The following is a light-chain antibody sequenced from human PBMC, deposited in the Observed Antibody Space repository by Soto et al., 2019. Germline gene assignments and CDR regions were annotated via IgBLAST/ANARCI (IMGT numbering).Light chain of an antibody. CDR2: AAS. CDR3: QQSYGTPII. V-gene: IGKV1-39*01. J-gene: IGKJ5*01. CDR1: QSISNY. Sequence: DIQMTQSPFSLSAPVGDRVTITCRASQSISNYLNWYQQKQGKAPKLLIYAASTLQSGVPSRFSCSGSGTDFTLTISSLQPEDSATYYCQQSYGTPIIFGQGTRLDIK.